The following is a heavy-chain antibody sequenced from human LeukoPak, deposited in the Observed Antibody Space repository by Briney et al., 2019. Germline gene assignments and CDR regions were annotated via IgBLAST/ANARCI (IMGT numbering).Heavy chain of an antibody. CDR3: ARGRKYTSGYRVTELGSRYSDY. Sequence: SETLSLTCAVYGGSFSGYYWSWIRQPPGKRLEWIGEINHSGSTNYNPSLKSRVTISVDTSKNQFSLKLSSVTAADTAVHYCARGRKYTSGYRVTELGSRYSDYWGQGTLVTVSS. CDR1: GGSFSGYY. CDR2: INHSGST. D-gene: IGHD5-18*01. V-gene: IGHV4-34*01. J-gene: IGHJ4*02.